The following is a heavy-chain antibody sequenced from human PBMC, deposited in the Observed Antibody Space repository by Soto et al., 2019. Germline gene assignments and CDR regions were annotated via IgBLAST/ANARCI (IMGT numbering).Heavy chain of an antibody. Sequence: GGSLRLSCAASGFTFSSYWMHWVRQAPGKGLVWVSRINSDGSSTSYADSVKGRFTISRDNAKNTLYLQMNSLRAEDTAVYYCARAPLGNILTGYTYYYGMDVWGQGTTVTVSS. CDR1: GFTFSSYW. J-gene: IGHJ6*02. V-gene: IGHV3-74*01. CDR2: INSDGSST. CDR3: ARAPLGNILTGYTYYYGMDV. D-gene: IGHD3-9*01.